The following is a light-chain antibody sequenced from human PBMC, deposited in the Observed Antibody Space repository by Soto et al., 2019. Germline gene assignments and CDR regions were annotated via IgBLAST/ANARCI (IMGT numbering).Light chain of an antibody. J-gene: IGLJ2*01. Sequence: QSVLTQPASVSGSPGQSITISCTGTSSDVGGYNYVSWYQQHPGKAPKLMIYDVSNRPSGVSNRFSGSKSGNTASLTISGLQADDEADYYCCSYTTSSTVLFGGGTKLTVL. CDR1: SSDVGGYNY. V-gene: IGLV2-14*03. CDR3: CSYTTSSTVL. CDR2: DVS.